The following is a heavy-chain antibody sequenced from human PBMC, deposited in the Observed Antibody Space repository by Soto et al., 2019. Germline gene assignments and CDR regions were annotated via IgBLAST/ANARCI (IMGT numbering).Heavy chain of an antibody. CDR2: ISSSSSTM. CDR3: ARPTFFFGSGSDSANAYAMDV. D-gene: IGHD3-10*01. CDR1: GFTFSSYS. V-gene: IGHV3-48*01. Sequence: EVQLVESGGGLVQPGGSLRLSCAASGFTFSSYSMNWVRQAPGKGLEWISYISSSSSTMYYADSVKGRFTVSRDNAKNSLSLQMNSLRAEDTAVYYCARPTFFFGSGSDSANAYAMDVWGQGTTVTVSS. J-gene: IGHJ6*02.